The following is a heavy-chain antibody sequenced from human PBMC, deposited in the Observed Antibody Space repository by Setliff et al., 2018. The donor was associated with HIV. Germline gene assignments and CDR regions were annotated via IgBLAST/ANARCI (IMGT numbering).Heavy chain of an antibody. V-gene: IGHV4-39*07. CDR2: INHSGGT. J-gene: IGHJ3*01. D-gene: IGHD3-10*01. Sequence: SETLSLTCTVSGGSISSGGYYWSWIRQHPGRGLEWIAEINHSGGTNHNPSLKSRITISVDTSKKQVSLKLTSVTAADTAIYYCARAGNFGDWDGFDVWGQGTMVT. CDR3: ARAGNFGDWDGFDV. CDR1: GGSISSGGYY.